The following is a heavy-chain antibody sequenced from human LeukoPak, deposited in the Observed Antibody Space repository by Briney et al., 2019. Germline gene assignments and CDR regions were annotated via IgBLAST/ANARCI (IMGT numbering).Heavy chain of an antibody. Sequence: PGRSLRLSCAASGFTFSSYAMHWVRQAPGKGLEWVAVISYDGSNKYYADSVKGRFTISRDNSKNTLYLQMSSLRAEDTAVYYCARVVDTAMVIYYYYYGMDVWGQGTTVTVSS. D-gene: IGHD5-18*01. J-gene: IGHJ6*02. CDR3: ARVVDTAMVIYYYYYGMDV. CDR2: ISYDGSNK. V-gene: IGHV3-30-3*01. CDR1: GFTFSSYA.